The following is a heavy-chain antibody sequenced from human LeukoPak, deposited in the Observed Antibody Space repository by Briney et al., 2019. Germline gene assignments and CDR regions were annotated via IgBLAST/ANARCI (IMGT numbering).Heavy chain of an antibody. J-gene: IGHJ5*02. D-gene: IGHD6-13*01. CDR3: ARDLGYSSMRNWFDP. CDR2: INPNSGGT. Sequence: ASVKVSCQASGYTLTRYYMHWLRQAPGQGLEWMGWINPNSGGTNYAQKFQGRVTMTRYTSISTAYMKLSRLRSDDAAVYSRARDLGYSSMRNWFDPWGQGTLVTVSS. CDR1: GYTLTRYY. V-gene: IGHV1-2*02.